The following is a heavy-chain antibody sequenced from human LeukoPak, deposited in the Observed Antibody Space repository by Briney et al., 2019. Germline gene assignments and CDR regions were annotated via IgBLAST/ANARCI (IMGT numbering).Heavy chain of an antibody. D-gene: IGHD3-22*01. V-gene: IGHV4-34*01. CDR1: GGSFSGYY. CDR2: INHSGST. J-gene: IGHJ4*02. CDR3: ARGYLRTMIVVVIPYYFDY. Sequence: SETLSLTCAVYGGSFSGYYWSWIRQPPGKWLEWIGEINHSGSTNYNPSLKSRVTISVDTSKNQFSLKLSSVTAADTAVYYCARGYLRTMIVVVIPYYFDYWGQGTLVTVSS.